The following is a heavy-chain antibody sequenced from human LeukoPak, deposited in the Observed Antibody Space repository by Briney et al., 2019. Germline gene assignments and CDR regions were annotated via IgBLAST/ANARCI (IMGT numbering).Heavy chain of an antibody. CDR3: AREPWKFDY. Sequence: ASVKVSCKASGYTFTDYYFHWVRQAPGQGLDWMGWVSPKNGDTHYAQKFKGRVTMTTDTSVNTVYMELNGLTSDDTALHYCAREPWKFDYWGQGTLVSVSS. J-gene: IGHJ4*02. CDR1: GYTFTDYY. CDR2: VSPKNGDT. D-gene: IGHD1-1*01. V-gene: IGHV1-2*02.